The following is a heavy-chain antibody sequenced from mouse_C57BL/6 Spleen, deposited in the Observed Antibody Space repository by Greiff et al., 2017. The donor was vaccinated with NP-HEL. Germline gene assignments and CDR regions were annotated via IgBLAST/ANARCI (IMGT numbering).Heavy chain of an antibody. J-gene: IGHJ4*01. CDR1: GYSITSGYD. CDR2: ISYSGST. Sequence: EVKLQESGPGMVKPSQSLSLTCTVTGYSITSGYDWHWIRHFPGNKLEWMGYISYSGSTNYNPSLKSRISITHDTSKNHFFLKLNSVTTEDTATYYCARRGYYGSSFYYYAMDYWGQGTSVTVSS. D-gene: IGHD1-1*01. V-gene: IGHV3-1*01. CDR3: ARRGYYGSSFYYYAMDY.